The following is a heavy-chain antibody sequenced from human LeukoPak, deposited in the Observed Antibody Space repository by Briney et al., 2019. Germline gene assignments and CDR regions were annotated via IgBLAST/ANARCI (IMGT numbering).Heavy chain of an antibody. CDR2: IRHDGSQT. CDR3: ATGANLFQF. V-gene: IGHV3-7*01. D-gene: IGHD1-14*01. J-gene: IGHJ4*02. Sequence: GGSLRLSCTASGFIFTDSWMSWVRQAPGKGLEWVANIRHDGSQTYYLDSVKGRFTISRDNAKNEVYLEMNNLRGADTAVYYCATGANLFQFWGQGTLVTVSS. CDR1: GFIFTDSW.